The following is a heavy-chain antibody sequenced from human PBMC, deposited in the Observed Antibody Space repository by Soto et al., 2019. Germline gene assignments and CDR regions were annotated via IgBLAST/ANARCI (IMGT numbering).Heavy chain of an antibody. CDR3: AKEYYYDSSGSVFDY. D-gene: IGHD3-22*01. CDR1: GFTFSSYA. CDR2: ISGSGGST. V-gene: IGHV3-23*01. Sequence: GGSLRLSCAASGFTFSSYAMSWVRQAPGKGLEWVSAISGSGGSTYYADSVKGRFTISRDNSKNTLYLQMNSLRAEDTAVYYCAKEYYYDSSGSVFDYWGQGTLVTAPQ. J-gene: IGHJ4*02.